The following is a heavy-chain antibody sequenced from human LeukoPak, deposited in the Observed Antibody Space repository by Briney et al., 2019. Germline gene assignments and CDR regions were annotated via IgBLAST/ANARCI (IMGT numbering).Heavy chain of an antibody. CDR1: GLTFDDYA. CDR2: ISWNSGSI. V-gene: IGHV3-9*03. D-gene: IGHD6-13*01. J-gene: IGHJ3*02. Sequence: GRFLRLSCAASGLTFDDYAMHWVRQAPGKGLEWVSGISWNSGSIGYADSVKGRFTISRDNAKNSLYLQMNSLRAEDMALYYCAKGQQLVPYDAFDIWGQGTMVTVSS. CDR3: AKGQQLVPYDAFDI.